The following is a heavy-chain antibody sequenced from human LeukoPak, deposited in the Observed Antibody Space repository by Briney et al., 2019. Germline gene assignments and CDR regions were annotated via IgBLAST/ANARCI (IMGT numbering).Heavy chain of an antibody. CDR2: IYYSGST. D-gene: IGHD1-26*01. CDR3: ARPNSGSYSAFDI. V-gene: IGHV4-39*01. Sequence: SETLSLTCTVSGGSISSSSYYWGWIRQPPGKGLEWIGSIYYSGSTYYNPSLKSRVTISVDTSKNQFSLKLSSVTAADTAVYYCARPNSGSYSAFDIWGQGTMVTVSS. CDR1: GGSISSSSYY. J-gene: IGHJ3*02.